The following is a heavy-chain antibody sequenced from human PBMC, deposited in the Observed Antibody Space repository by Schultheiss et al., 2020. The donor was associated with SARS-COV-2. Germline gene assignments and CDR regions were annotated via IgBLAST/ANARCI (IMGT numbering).Heavy chain of an antibody. CDR3: ARGRVRCLERATYYGMDV. CDR1: GGSISSYY. D-gene: IGHD3-3*01. Sequence: SETLSLTCTVSGGSISSYYWSWIRQPPGKGLERIGSIYYSGSTYYNPSLKSRVTISVDTSKNQFSLKLSSVTAEDTAVYYCARGRVRCLERATYYGMDVWGQGTTVTVSS. CDR2: IYYSGST. V-gene: IGHV4-59*05. J-gene: IGHJ6*02.